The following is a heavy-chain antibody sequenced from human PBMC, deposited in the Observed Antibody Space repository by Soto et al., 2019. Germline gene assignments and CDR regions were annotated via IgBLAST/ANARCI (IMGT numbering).Heavy chain of an antibody. D-gene: IGHD2-15*01. Sequence: PSETLSLTCTVSGDSISSSYWNWIRQAPGKGLEWIGYIDDTGSTNYNPSLKSRVTLSVDTSKNQYSLKLSSVTAADTAVYYCAAQPGYCSRGSCYYYWGQGTLVTVSS. J-gene: IGHJ4*02. CDR2: IDDTGST. V-gene: IGHV4-59*01. CDR1: GDSISSSY. CDR3: AAQPGYCSRGSCYYY.